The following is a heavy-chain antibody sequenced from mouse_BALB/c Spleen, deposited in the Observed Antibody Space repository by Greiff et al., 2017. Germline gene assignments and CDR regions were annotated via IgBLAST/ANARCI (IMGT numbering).Heavy chain of an antibody. Sequence: ESGPGLVKPSQSLSLTCTVTGYSITSDYAWNWIRQFPGNKLEWMGYISYSGSTSYNPSLKSRISITRDTSKNQFFLQLNSVTTEDTATYYCARYYDGYYYWGQGTTLTVSS. CDR3: ARYYDGYYY. CDR1: GYSITSDYA. CDR2: ISYSGST. V-gene: IGHV3-2*02. J-gene: IGHJ2*01. D-gene: IGHD2-3*01.